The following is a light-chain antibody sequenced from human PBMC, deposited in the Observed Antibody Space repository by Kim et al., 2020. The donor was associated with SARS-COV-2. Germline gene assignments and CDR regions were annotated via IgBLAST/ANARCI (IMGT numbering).Light chain of an antibody. CDR2: YDS. Sequence: YELTQPPSVSVAPGKTARITCGGNNIGSKSVHWYQQKPGQAPVLVIYYDSDRPSGIPERFSGSNSGNTATLTISRVEAGDEADYYCQVWDSSSDHPVFGG. V-gene: IGLV3-21*04. CDR3: QVWDSSSDHPV. J-gene: IGLJ3*02. CDR1: NIGSKS.